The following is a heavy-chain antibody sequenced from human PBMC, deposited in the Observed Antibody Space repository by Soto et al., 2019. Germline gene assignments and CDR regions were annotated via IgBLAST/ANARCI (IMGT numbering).Heavy chain of an antibody. CDR1: GFTFSSYG. CDR2: IWYDGSNK. CDR3: ARDGSGWLRLGNYYGMDV. V-gene: IGHV3-33*01. D-gene: IGHD5-12*01. J-gene: IGHJ6*02. Sequence: GGSLRLSCAASGFTFSSYGMHWVRQAPGKGLEWVAVIWYDGSNKYYADSVKGRFTISRDNSKNTLYLQMNSLRAEDTAVYYCARDGSGWLRLGNYYGMDVWGQGTTVTV.